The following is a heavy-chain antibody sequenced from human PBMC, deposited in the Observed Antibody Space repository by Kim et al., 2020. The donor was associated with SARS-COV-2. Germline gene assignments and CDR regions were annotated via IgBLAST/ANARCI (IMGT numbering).Heavy chain of an antibody. CDR3: ARERLITIFGVVINDAFDI. D-gene: IGHD3-3*01. CDR2: ISSIISYT. Sequence: GGSLRLSCAASLFTFIYYYIIFILHSPFNFLYFFSYISSIISYTNYAYSSKGRFTISIDNAKNSLYLQMNSLRAEDTAVYYCARERLITIFGVVINDAFDIWGQGTMVTVSS. J-gene: IGHJ3*02. CDR1: LFTFIYYY. V-gene: IGHV3-11*05.